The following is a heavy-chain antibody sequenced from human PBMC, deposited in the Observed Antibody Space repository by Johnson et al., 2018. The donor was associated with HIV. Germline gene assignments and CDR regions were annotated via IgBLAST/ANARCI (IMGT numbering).Heavy chain of an antibody. V-gene: IGHV3-30-3*01. Sequence: QVQLVESGGGVVQPGRSLRLSCAASGFTFSSYAMHWVRQAPGQGLEWVAVISYDGSNKYYADSVKGRFTISRDNSKNTLYLQMNSLRAEDTAVYYCARVPNDAFDIWGQGTMVTVSS. J-gene: IGHJ3*02. CDR2: ISYDGSNK. CDR3: ARVPNDAFDI. CDR1: GFTFSSYA.